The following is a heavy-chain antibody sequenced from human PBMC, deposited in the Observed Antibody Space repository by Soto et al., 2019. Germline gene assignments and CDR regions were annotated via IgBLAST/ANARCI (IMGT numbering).Heavy chain of an antibody. CDR3: AREYSSSSEGNWFDP. J-gene: IGHJ5*02. D-gene: IGHD6-6*01. V-gene: IGHV1-46*01. Sequence: QVQLVQSGAEVKKPGASVKVSCKASGYTFTSYYMHWMRQAPGQGLEWMGIINPSGGSTSYAQKFQGRVTMTRDTSTSTVYMELSSLRSEDTAVYYCAREYSSSSEGNWFDPWGQGTLVTVSS. CDR1: GYTFTSYY. CDR2: INPSGGST.